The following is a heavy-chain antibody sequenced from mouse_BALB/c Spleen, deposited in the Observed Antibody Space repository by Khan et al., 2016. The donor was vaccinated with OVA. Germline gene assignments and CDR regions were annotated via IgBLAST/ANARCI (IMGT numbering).Heavy chain of an antibody. CDR1: GFNIKDTY. D-gene: IGHD1-1*02. Sequence: GQRKQSGAELVKPGASVKLSCTASGFNIKDTYVHWVNQRPEQGLEGIGRIDPADGNTKYDPKFQGKATITADTAANTAYLHLSSLTSEDTAVYYCARGGWSYAMDYWGQGTSVTVSS. CDR2: IDPADGNT. J-gene: IGHJ4*01. CDR3: ARGGWSYAMDY. V-gene: IGHV14-3*02.